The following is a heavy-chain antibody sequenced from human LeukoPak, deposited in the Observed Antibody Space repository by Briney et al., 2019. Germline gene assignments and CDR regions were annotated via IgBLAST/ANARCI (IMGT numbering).Heavy chain of an antibody. CDR3: ARDLSPGYCSGGSCYSGYYFDY. J-gene: IGHJ4*02. CDR2: INPSGGST. CDR1: GYTFTSYY. D-gene: IGHD2-15*01. V-gene: IGHV1-46*01. Sequence: GASVKVSCMASGYTFTSYYMHWVRQAPGQGLEWMGIINPSGGSTSYAQKFQGRVTMTRDTSTSTVYMELSSLRSEDTAVYYCARDLSPGYCSGGSCYSGYYFDYWGQGTLVTVSS.